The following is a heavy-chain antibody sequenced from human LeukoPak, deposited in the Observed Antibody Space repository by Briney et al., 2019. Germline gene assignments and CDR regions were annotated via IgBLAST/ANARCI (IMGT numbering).Heavy chain of an antibody. CDR3: ARGYGSGSYLLRVTDY. CDR2: ISAYNGNT. Sequence: ASVKVSCKASGYTFSTYYMHWVRQAPGQGLEWMGWISAYNGNTNYAQKLQGRVTMTTDTSTSTAYMELRSLRSDDTAVYYCARGYGSGSYLLRVTDYWGQGTLVTVSS. V-gene: IGHV1-18*04. CDR1: GYTFSTYY. J-gene: IGHJ4*02. D-gene: IGHD3-10*01.